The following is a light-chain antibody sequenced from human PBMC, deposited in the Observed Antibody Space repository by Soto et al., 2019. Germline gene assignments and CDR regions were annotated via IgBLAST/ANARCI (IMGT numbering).Light chain of an antibody. CDR3: QKTDSFPIT. Sequence: ESQLPRSPYSISASVLSILHIIFLASHVIITYLNWYQQKPGKAPNLLIYSSSTLQSGVPSRFSGSGSGTHFTLTISSLQPEDFGTYYCQKTDSFPITFGQGQQLEIK. V-gene: IGKV1-39*01. CDR1: HVIITY. CDR2: SSS. J-gene: IGKJ5*01.